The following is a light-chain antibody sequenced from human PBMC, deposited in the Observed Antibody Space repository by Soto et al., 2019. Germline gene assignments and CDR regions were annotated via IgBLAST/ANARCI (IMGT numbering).Light chain of an antibody. CDR1: SSDVGGYNY. J-gene: IGLJ1*01. CDR3: SSYTRSSTSYV. Sequence: QSALTQPASVSGSPGQSITISCTGTSSDVGGYNYVSWYQQHPGKAPKLMIYEASNRPSRVSNRFSGSKSGNTASLTISGLQAEDEADYYCSSYTRSSTSYVFGTGTKVTVL. V-gene: IGLV2-14*01. CDR2: EAS.